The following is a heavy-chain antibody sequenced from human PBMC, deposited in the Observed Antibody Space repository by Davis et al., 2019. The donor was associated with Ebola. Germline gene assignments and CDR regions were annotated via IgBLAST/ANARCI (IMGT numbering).Heavy chain of an antibody. CDR1: GYTFTGYY. CDR2: INPNSGGT. CDR3: ARDPSGWYYFDY. D-gene: IGHD6-19*01. J-gene: IGHJ4*02. V-gene: IGHV1-2*06. Sequence: ASVKVSCKASGYTFTGYYMHWVRQAPGQGLEWMGRINPNSGGTNYAQKFQGRVTITRDTSASTAYMELSSLRSEDTAVYYCARDPSGWYYFDYWGQGTLVTVSS.